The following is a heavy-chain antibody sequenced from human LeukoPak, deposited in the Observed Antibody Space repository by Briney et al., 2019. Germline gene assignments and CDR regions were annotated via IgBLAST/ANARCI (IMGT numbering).Heavy chain of an antibody. CDR2: IRSKLYGGTT. V-gene: IGHV3-49*05. J-gene: IGHJ3*01. Sequence: KTGGSLRLSCTTSGFTFGDNAMSWFRQAPGKGLEWVGFIRSKLYGGTTEYAASVKGRFIISRDDSKSIAYLQMSSLKTEDTAVYYCSRFIVGGASHAFDVWGQGTMVTVSS. CDR1: GFTFGDNA. D-gene: IGHD1-26*01. CDR3: SRFIVGGASHAFDV.